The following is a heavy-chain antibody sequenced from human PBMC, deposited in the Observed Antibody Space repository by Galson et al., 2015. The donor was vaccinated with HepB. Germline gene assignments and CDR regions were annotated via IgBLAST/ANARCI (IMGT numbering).Heavy chain of an antibody. CDR2: IIPIFGTA. J-gene: IGHJ6*02. CDR3: ARTFSFSSIAARPDYYYYYGMDV. D-gene: IGHD6-6*01. Sequence: SVKVSCKASGGTFSSYAISWVRQAPGQGLEWMGGIIPIFGTANYAQKFQGRVTITADESTSTAYMELSSLRSEDTAVYYCARTFSFSSIAARPDYYYYYGMDVWGQGTTVTVSS. V-gene: IGHV1-69*13. CDR1: GGTFSSYA.